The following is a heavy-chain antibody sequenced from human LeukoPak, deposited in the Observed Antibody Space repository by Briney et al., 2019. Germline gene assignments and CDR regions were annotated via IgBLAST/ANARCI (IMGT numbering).Heavy chain of an antibody. J-gene: IGHJ4*02. CDR1: GFTFDDYA. Sequence: GGSLRLSCAASGFTFDDYAMHWVRQAPGKGLEWVSGISWNSGSIGYADSVKGRFTISRDNAKNSLYLQMNSLRAEDMALYYCAKSNDGIVGAMGNFFDYWGQGTLVTVSS. CDR2: ISWNSGSI. V-gene: IGHV3-9*03. CDR3: AKSNDGIVGAMGNFFDY. D-gene: IGHD1-26*01.